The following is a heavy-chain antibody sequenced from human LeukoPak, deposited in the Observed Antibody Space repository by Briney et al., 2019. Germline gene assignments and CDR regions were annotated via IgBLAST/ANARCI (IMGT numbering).Heavy chain of an antibody. D-gene: IGHD3-22*01. CDR1: GFTFSSFA. CDR3: AREGTYYDSSGYYVS. V-gene: IGHV3-23*01. Sequence: GGSLRLSCAASGFTFSSFAMTWVRQAPGKGLEWVSVISGSGGKTYYADSVKGRFTLSRDNSNRTLFLEMSSLRVEDPAVYYCAREGTYYDSSGYYVSWGQGTLVTVSA. CDR2: ISGSGGKT. J-gene: IGHJ5*02.